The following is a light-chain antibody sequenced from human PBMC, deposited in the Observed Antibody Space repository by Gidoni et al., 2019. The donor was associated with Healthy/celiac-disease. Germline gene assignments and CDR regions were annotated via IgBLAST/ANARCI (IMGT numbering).Light chain of an antibody. CDR2: LGS. CDR3: MQALQTPYT. CDR1: QSLLHSNGYNY. Sequence: DKVMTQSTLSLPVTPGEPASISCRSSQSLLHSNGYNYLDWYLQKPGQSPQLLIYLGSNRASGVPDRFSGSGSGTDFTLKISRVEAEDVGVYYCMQALQTPYTFGQGTKLEIK. J-gene: IGKJ2*01. V-gene: IGKV2-28*01.